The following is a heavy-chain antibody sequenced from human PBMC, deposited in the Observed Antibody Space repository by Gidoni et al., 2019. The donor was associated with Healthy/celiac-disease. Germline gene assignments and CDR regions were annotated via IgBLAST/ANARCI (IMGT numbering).Heavy chain of an antibody. J-gene: IGHJ4*02. D-gene: IGHD3-10*01. Sequence: QVQLVHSGAEVKNPASSVQLSCNASGLSFIRCALSWVRQAPGQGLEWMGGIITIFGRANYAEKFQGSVTITADESTSTAYMELSSLRSEDTAVDYCARGGVNYENFYYFDYWGQGTLVTVSS. CDR1: GLSFIRCA. CDR2: IITIFGRA. V-gene: IGHV1-69*01. CDR3: ARGGVNYENFYYFDY.